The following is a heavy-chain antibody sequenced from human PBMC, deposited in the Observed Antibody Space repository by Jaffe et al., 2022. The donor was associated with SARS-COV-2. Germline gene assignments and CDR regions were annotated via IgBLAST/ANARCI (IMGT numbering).Heavy chain of an antibody. Sequence: QVQLVESGGGVVQPGRSLRLSCAASGFTFSSYGMHWVRQAPGKGLEWVAVIWYDGSNKYYADSVKGRFTISRDNSKNTLYLQMNSLRAEDTAVYYCARGGYCSGGSCYNYYGMDVWGQGTTVTVSS. CDR1: GFTFSSYG. D-gene: IGHD2-15*01. CDR3: ARGGYCSGGSCYNYYGMDV. J-gene: IGHJ6*02. CDR2: IWYDGSNK. V-gene: IGHV3-33*01.